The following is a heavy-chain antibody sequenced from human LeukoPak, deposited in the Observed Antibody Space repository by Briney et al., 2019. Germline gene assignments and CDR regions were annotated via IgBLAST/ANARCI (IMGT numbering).Heavy chain of an antibody. J-gene: IGHJ6*03. CDR3: ARDATTELGTVYMDV. CDR2: ISTSGSSI. Sequence: GGSLRLSCAASEFTFNTYWMNWVRQAPGKGLEWLSHISTSGSSIHYADSVKGRFTISRDNAKNSLYLQMNSLRVEDTAVYYCARDATTELGTVYMDVWGKGTTVTISS. D-gene: IGHD4-17*01. V-gene: IGHV3-48*03. CDR1: EFTFNTYW.